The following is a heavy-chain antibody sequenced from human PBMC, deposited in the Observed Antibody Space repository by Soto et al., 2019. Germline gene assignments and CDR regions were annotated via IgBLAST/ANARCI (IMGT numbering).Heavy chain of an antibody. D-gene: IGHD7-27*01. J-gene: IGHJ6*02. V-gene: IGHV1-2*04. CDR3: ARDLTGHHYGMDV. CDR1: GYTFTGYY. Sequence: ASVKVSCKASGYTFTGYYMHWVRQAPGQGLEWMGWINPNSGGTNYAQKFQGWVTMTRDTSISTAYMELSRLRSDDTAVYYCARDLTGHHYGMDVWGQGTTVTVSS. CDR2: INPNSGGT.